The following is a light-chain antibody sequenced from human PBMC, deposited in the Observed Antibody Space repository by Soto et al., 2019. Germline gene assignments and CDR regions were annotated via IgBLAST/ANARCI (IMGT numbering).Light chain of an antibody. CDR3: SSYTGRTMLNHV. J-gene: IGLJ1*01. Sequence: QSVLTQPASVSGSPGQSITISCTGTSRDVCGYNYVSWYQQHPGKAPKLLIYDVSNRPSGASNRFSGSKSGNTASLTISGLQAQDEADYYCSSYTGRTMLNHVSGTGTKVTVL. CDR1: SRDVCGYNY. V-gene: IGLV2-14*01. CDR2: DVS.